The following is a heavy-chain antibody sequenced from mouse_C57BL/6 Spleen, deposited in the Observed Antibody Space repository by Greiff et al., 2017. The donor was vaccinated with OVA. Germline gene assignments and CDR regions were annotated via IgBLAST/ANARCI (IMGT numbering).Heavy chain of an antibody. D-gene: IGHD2-4*01. CDR3: AREGYDYDGGG. V-gene: IGHV1-81*01. Sequence: QVQLQQSGAELARPGASVKLSCKASGYTFTSYGISWVKQRTGQGLEWIGEIYPRSGNTYYNEQFKGKAPLTADKSSSTAYMELRSLTSEDSAVYFCAREGYDYDGGGWGQGTTLTVSS. J-gene: IGHJ2*01. CDR1: GYTFTSYG. CDR2: IYPRSGNT.